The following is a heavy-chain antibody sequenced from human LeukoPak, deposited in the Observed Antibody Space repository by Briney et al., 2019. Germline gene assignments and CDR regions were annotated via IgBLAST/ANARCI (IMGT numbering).Heavy chain of an antibody. V-gene: IGHV3-21*01. CDR1: GFTFSSYT. Sequence: GGYLRLSCAASGFTFSSYTMNWVRQAPGKGLEWVSSISSSSSYIYYADSVKGRFTISRDNAKNSLYLQMNSLRAEDTAVYYCARDHSGSYLDAFDIWGQGTMVTVSS. CDR2: ISSSSSYI. D-gene: IGHD1-26*01. J-gene: IGHJ3*02. CDR3: ARDHSGSYLDAFDI.